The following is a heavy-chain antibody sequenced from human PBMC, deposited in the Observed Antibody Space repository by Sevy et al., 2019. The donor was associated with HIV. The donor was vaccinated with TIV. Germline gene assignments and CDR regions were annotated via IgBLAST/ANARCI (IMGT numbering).Heavy chain of an antibody. CDR2: ISGSGRFT. CDR1: EFTFSSYA. CDR3: AKGFCSGATCPRDYYYYGMDV. J-gene: IGHJ6*02. Sequence: GGSLRLSCSASEFTFSSYAMSWVRQAPGKGLEWVSSISGSGRFTYYADFVEGPFIISSDNSKITLSVQMNSLRAEDTAVYYCAKGFCSGATCPRDYYYYGMDVWGQGTTVTVSS. D-gene: IGHD2-15*01. V-gene: IGHV3-23*01.